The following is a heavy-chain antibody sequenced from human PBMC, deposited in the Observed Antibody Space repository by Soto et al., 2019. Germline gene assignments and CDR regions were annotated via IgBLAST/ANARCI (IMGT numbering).Heavy chain of an antibody. J-gene: IGHJ4*02. V-gene: IGHV1-18*04. D-gene: IGHD3-22*01. CDR1: GYRFSDNG. CDR2: ISADNGDG. CDR3: ARDSSGSSAYSY. Sequence: ASVKVSCKASGYRFSDNGISWVRQAPGQGLEWMGWISADNGDGNYAQKFQGRVTMTTDTSTTTAYMEMRSLRSDDTAVYYCARDSSGSSAYSYWGQGTLVTVSS.